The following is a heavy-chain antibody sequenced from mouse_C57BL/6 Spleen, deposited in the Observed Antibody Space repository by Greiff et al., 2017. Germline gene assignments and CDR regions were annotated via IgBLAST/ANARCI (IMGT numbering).Heavy chain of an antibody. V-gene: IGHV7-3*01. CDR2: IRHKASGYTT. CDR3: ARYPYYYYGSSPRWYAIDY. J-gene: IGHJ4*01. D-gene: IGHD1-1*01. Sequence: EVQRVESGGGLVQPGGSLSLSCAASGFTFTDYYMSWVRQPPGQALEWLGFIRHKASGYTTEYSASVKDRFTISRDNSQSILYLQMNALRAEDSANYYCARYPYYYYGSSPRWYAIDYWGQGTSVTVSS. CDR1: GFTFTDYY.